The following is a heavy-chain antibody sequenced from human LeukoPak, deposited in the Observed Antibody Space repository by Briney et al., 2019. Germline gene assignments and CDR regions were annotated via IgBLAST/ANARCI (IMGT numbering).Heavy chain of an antibody. J-gene: IGHJ4*02. D-gene: IGHD4-17*01. CDR2: INYSGST. CDR1: GYSIRSGYQ. CDR3: ARALGGDYSVGY. Sequence: SETLSLTCTVSGYSIRSGYQWGWIRQPPGKGLEWIGSINYSGSTYDNPSLKSRVTISVDTSKNQFSLKLSSVTAADTAVYYCARALGGDYSVGYWGQGTLVTVSS. V-gene: IGHV4-38-2*02.